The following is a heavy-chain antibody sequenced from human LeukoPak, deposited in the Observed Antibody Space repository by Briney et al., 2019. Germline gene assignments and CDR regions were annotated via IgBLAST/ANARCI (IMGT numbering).Heavy chain of an antibody. V-gene: IGHV1-24*01. J-gene: IGHJ4*02. D-gene: IGHD2-2*01. CDR3: ATGGPYHLLRTPDY. CDR1: GYTLTESS. CDR2: FDPEDGET. Sequence: ASVKVSCKVSGYTLTESSIHWVRQAPGKGFEWMGGFDPEDGETIYEQKFQGRVTMTEDTSTDTAYMELSSLRSEDTAVYYRATGGPYHLLRTPDYWGQGSLVTVSS.